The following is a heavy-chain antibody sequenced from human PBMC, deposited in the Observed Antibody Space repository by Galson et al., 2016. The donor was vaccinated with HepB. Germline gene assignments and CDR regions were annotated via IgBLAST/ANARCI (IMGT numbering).Heavy chain of an antibody. CDR3: ARRGSGWSQNWFDP. CDR1: GYTFTRYW. D-gene: IGHD6-19*01. V-gene: IGHV5-51*01. Sequence: QSGAEVKKPGESLKISCKTSGYTFTRYWIGWVRQMPGKGLEWMGIIYPGDSDTRYSPSFQGRVSISADKSISTAYLRWSSLKASDTAVYYCARRGSGWSQNWFDPWGQGTLVTVSS. J-gene: IGHJ5*02. CDR2: IYPGDSDT.